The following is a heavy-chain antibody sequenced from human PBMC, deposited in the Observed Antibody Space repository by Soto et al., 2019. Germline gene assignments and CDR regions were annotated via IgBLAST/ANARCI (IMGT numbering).Heavy chain of an antibody. CDR1: GFTFSSYW. V-gene: IGHV3-74*01. CDR2: INSDGGST. Sequence: GGSLRLSCAASGFTFSSYWMHWVRQAPGEGLVWVSRINSDGGSTSYADSVKGRFTISRDNAKNTLYLQMNSLRAEDTAVYYCARAGSYYYDSSGYYSGGYYYYYGMYVWGQGTTVPVSS. D-gene: IGHD3-22*01. CDR3: ARAGSYYYDSSGYYSGGYYYYYGMYV. J-gene: IGHJ6*02.